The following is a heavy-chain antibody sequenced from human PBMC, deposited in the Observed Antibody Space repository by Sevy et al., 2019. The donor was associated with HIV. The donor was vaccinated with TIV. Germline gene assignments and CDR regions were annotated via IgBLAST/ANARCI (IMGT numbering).Heavy chain of an antibody. Sequence: ASVQVSCKASGYTFTSYDINWVRQATGQGLEWMGWMNPNSGNTGYAQKFQGRVTMTRNTSISTAYMELSSLRSEDTAVYYCARGIAVAGQNYYYYYMDVWGKGTTVTVSS. CDR3: ARGIAVAGQNYYYYYMDV. CDR2: MNPNSGNT. V-gene: IGHV1-8*01. D-gene: IGHD6-19*01. CDR1: GYTFTSYD. J-gene: IGHJ6*03.